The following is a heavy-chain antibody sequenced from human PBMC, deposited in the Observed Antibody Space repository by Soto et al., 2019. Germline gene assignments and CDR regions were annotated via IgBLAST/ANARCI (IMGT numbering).Heavy chain of an antibody. CDR2: IFYLGSS. J-gene: IGHJ4*02. Sequence: SETLSLTCTVSGDSIISSDFYWGWVRQPPGKGLEWIGSIFYLGSSYYNPSLKSRVTISVDTSKNQFSLKLSSVSAADTAVYYCAREVVVGAARYFDYWGQGTLVTVSS. V-gene: IGHV4-39*07. CDR1: GDSIISSDFY. CDR3: AREVVVGAARYFDY. D-gene: IGHD2-21*01.